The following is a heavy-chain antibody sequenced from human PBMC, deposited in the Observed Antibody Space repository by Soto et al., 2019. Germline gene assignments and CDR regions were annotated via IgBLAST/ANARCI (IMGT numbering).Heavy chain of an antibody. CDR3: ARQGFIYYDSDDAFDI. J-gene: IGHJ3*02. Sequence: EVQLVQSGAEVKKPGESLKISCKGSGYSFTSYWIGWVRQMPGKGLEWMGIIYPGDSDTRYSPSFQSQVTISADKSISTAYLQWSSLKASDTAMYYCARQGFIYYDSDDAFDIWGQGTMVTVSS. CDR1: GYSFTSYW. CDR2: IYPGDSDT. D-gene: IGHD3-22*01. V-gene: IGHV5-51*01.